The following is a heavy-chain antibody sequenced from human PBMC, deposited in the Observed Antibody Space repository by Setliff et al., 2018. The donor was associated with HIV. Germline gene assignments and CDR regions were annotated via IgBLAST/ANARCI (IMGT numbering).Heavy chain of an antibody. CDR1: GFTFSTYH. V-gene: IGHV3-7*03. Sequence: GGSLRLSCAASGFTFSTYHMSWVRQAPGKGLEWVAKITQDGSDKHYVDSVKGRFTISRDNAKNSLYLQMNSLRAEDTAVYYCATDRGTYWGQGTLVTVSS. CDR3: ATDRGTY. J-gene: IGHJ4*02. D-gene: IGHD1-7*01. CDR2: ITQDGSDK.